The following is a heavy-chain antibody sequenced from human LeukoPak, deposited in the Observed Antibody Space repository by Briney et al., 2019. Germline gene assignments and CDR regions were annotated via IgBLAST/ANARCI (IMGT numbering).Heavy chain of an antibody. V-gene: IGHV3-48*03. J-gene: IGHJ5*02. D-gene: IGHD5/OR15-5a*01. CDR1: GFIFSIYE. CDR3: ARDSPTSTRYNWFDP. Sequence: GGSLRLSCAPSGFIFSIYEMNWVRQASGKGLEWISFIDGSGSTVFYADSVKGRFTISRDNAKNSLYLEMNSLRAEDTAVYYCARDSPTSTRYNWFDPWGQGTLVTVSS. CDR2: IDGSGSTV.